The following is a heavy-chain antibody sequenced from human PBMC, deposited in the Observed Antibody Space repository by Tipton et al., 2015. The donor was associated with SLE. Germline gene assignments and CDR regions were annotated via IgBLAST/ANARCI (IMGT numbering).Heavy chain of an antibody. CDR2: IHYSGTT. J-gene: IGHJ5*02. Sequence: TLSLTCTVSGGSITNHYLNWIRQPPGKGLEWIGYIHYSGTTHDNPSLKSRVTMSVDMSKNQFSLRLTSVTAADTAVYYCARLHGYSYGLNWFDPWGQGTLISVSS. D-gene: IGHD5-18*01. CDR1: GGSITNHY. V-gene: IGHV4-59*11. CDR3: ARLHGYSYGLNWFDP.